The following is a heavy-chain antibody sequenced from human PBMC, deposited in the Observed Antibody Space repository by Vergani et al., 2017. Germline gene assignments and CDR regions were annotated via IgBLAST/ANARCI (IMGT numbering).Heavy chain of an antibody. CDR2: IKSKTDGGTT. CDR3: AGDSLPGGYTGGEYYYYGMDV. Sequence: EVQLVESGGGLVKPGGSLRLSCAASGFTFSNAWMSWVRQAPGKGLEWVGRIKSKTDGGTTDYAAPVKGRFTIARDDSKNTLYLQMNSLRAEDTAVYYCAGDSLPGGYTGGEYYYYGMDVWGQGTTVTVSS. D-gene: IGHD6-13*01. CDR1: GFTFSNAW. V-gene: IGHV3-15*01. J-gene: IGHJ6*02.